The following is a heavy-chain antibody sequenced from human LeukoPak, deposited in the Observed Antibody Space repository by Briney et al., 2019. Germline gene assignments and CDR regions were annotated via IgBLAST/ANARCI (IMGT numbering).Heavy chain of an antibody. CDR2: INPNSGGT. CDR3: ARASYYYDSSGYPGYYFDY. V-gene: IGHV1-2*02. J-gene: IGHJ4*02. CDR1: GYTFTDYY. D-gene: IGHD3-22*01. Sequence: ASVKVSCKASGYTFTDYYMHWVRQAPGQGLEWMGWINPNSGGTNYTQKFQGRVTMTRDTSISTAYMELSRLRSDDTAVYYCARASYYYDSSGYPGYYFDYWGQGTLVTVSS.